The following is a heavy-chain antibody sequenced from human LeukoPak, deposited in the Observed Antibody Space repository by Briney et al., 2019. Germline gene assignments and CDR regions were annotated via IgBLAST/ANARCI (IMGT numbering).Heavy chain of an antibody. V-gene: IGHV1-8*01. CDR3: ARKDYQWVYDI. CDR1: GYTFTSYD. CDR2: MNPNSGNT. J-gene: IGHJ3*02. Sequence: ASVKVSCKASGYTFTSYDINWVRQATGQGLEWMGWMNPNSGNTGYAQKFQGRLTMTRDTSINTAFMELSSLRSDDTAVYYCARKDYQWVYDIWGQGTMVTVSS. D-gene: IGHD6-13*01.